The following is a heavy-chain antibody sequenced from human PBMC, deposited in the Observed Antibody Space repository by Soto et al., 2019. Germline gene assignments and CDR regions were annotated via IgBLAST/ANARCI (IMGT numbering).Heavy chain of an antibody. V-gene: IGHV3-9*01. CDR1: GFTFDDYA. J-gene: IGHJ4*02. D-gene: IGHD6-13*01. CDR3: AKDIRAYIAAAGS. CDR2: ISWNSGSI. Sequence: EVQLVESGGGLVQPGRSLRLSCAASGFTFDDYAMHWVRQAPGKGLEWVSGISWNSGSIGYADSVKGRFTISRDNAKNSLYLQMNSLRAEDTALYYCAKDIRAYIAAAGSWGQGTLVTVSS.